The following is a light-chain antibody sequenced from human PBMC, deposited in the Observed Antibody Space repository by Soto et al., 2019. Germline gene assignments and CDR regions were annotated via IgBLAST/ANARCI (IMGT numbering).Light chain of an antibody. Sequence: IVLTQSPGTVSLSPGDRVTLSCGASQSVSAKYLAWYQQRPGQAPRLLIYAASTRAAGIPERFSAGGSDTYFTLTTSGLEPDDFAVYYCQQFDSSPVTVGQGTKVEMK. J-gene: IGKJ2*01. CDR1: QSVSAKY. CDR2: AAS. CDR3: QQFDSSPVT. V-gene: IGKV3-20*01.